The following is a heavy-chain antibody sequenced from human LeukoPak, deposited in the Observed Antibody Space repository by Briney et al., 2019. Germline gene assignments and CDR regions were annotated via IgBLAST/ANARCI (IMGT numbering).Heavy chain of an antibody. CDR1: GFTFSSYA. CDR3: ARYGGNSDAFDI. CDR2: ISGSGGST. D-gene: IGHD4-23*01. Sequence: GGSLRLSCAASGFTFSSYAMSWVRQAPGKGLEWVSAISGSGGSTYYADSVKGRFTISRDNSKNTLYLQMNSLRAEDTAVYYCARYGGNSDAFDIWGQGTMVTVSS. V-gene: IGHV3-23*01. J-gene: IGHJ3*02.